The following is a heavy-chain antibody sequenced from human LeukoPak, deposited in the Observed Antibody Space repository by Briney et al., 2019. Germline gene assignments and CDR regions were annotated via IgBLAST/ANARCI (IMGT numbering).Heavy chain of an antibody. CDR3: ARDRFYYYGSGSPSNI. D-gene: IGHD3-10*01. V-gene: IGHV4-34*01. CDR1: GGSFSGYY. J-gene: IGHJ3*02. Sequence: NPSETLSLTCAVYGGSFSGYYWSWIRQPSGKGLEWIGSIYYSGSTYYNPSLKSRVTISVDTSKNQFSLKLSSVTAADTAVYHCARDRFYYYGSGSPSNIRGQGTVVTVSS. CDR2: IYYSGST.